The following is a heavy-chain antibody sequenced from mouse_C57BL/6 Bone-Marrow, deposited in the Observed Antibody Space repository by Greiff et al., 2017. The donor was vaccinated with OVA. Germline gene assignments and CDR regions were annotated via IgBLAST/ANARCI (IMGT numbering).Heavy chain of an antibody. CDR1: GYTFTDYE. Sequence: VQLQQSGAELVRPGASVTLSCKASGYTFTDYEMHWVKQTPVHGLEWIGAIDPETGGTAYNQKFKGKAILTADKSSSTAYMERRSLTSEDSAVYYCTRCDYDARGYAMDYWGQGTSVTVSS. CDR2: IDPETGGT. V-gene: IGHV1-15*01. CDR3: TRCDYDARGYAMDY. J-gene: IGHJ4*01. D-gene: IGHD2-4*01.